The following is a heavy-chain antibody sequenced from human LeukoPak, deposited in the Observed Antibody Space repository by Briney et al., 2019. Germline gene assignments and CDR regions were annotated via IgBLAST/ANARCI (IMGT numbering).Heavy chain of an antibody. CDR1: GYSFTTYW. J-gene: IGHJ3*02. CDR2: IDPSDSYT. Sequence: GESLKISCKGSGYSFTTYWISWVRQMPGKGLEWMGRIDPSDSYTNYSPSFQGHVTISVDKSISTAYLQWSSLKASDTAMYYCARQGGFYDNRGYTDAFDIWGQGTVVTVSS. CDR3: ARQGGFYDNRGYTDAFDI. D-gene: IGHD3-22*01. V-gene: IGHV5-10-1*01.